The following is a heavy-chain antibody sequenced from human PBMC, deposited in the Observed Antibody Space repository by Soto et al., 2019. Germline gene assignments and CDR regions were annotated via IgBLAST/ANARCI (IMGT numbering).Heavy chain of an antibody. D-gene: IGHD2-21*01. V-gene: IGHV1-69*08. J-gene: IGHJ4*02. CDR1: GGTFSSYT. Sequence: QVQLVQSGAEVKKPGSSVKVSCKASGGTFSSYTISWVRQAPGQGLEWMGRTIPILGIANYAKKCQGRVAITADNSTSTAYMELSSLRSEDTAVYYCARDPSAGDSAGYWGQGTLVTVSS. CDR3: ARDPSAGDSAGY. CDR2: TIPILGIA.